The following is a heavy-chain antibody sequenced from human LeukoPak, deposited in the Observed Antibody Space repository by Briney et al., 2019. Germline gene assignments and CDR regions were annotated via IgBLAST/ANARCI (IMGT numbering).Heavy chain of an antibody. Sequence: ASVKVSCKASGYTFTTYYMHWVRQAPGQGLEWMGIINPSGGSTTYAQKFQGRVTMTRDTSTSTVYMELNSLISEDTAVYYCAREPSGSNFDYGGQGTLVTVSS. D-gene: IGHD1-26*01. CDR3: AREPSGSNFDY. CDR1: GYTFTTYY. J-gene: IGHJ4*02. CDR2: INPSGGST. V-gene: IGHV1-46*01.